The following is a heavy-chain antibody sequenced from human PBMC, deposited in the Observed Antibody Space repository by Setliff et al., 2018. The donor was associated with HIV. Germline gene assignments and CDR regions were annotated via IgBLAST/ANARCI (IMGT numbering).Heavy chain of an antibody. CDR1: GGSISTTSYY. J-gene: IGHJ6*03. CDR2: INHSGST. D-gene: IGHD3-10*01. V-gene: IGHV4-39*07. CDR3: ARPGRASYYYYMDV. Sequence: LSLTCTVSGGSISTTSYYWGWIRQPPGKGLEWIGEINHSGSTNYNPSLKSRVTISVDTSKNQFSLKLSSVTAADTAVYYCARPGRASYYYYMDVWGKGTTVTVSS.